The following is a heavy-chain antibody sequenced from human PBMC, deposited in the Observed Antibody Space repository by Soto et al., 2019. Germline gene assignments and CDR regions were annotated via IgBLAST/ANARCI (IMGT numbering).Heavy chain of an antibody. J-gene: IGHJ6*02. CDR1: RVAFSKFI. CDR2: IIPIFGTA. D-gene: IGHD6-19*01. V-gene: IGHV1-69*01. Sequence: QAQLEQSGGEVKKPGSSVKVSCKASRVAFSKFIVTWVRQAPGLGLEWMGGIIPIFGTANYAQKFQGRVTITADESTSTSYMEVNNLRSEDTAMYYCAKVRYSSPMGYYYGMDVWGQGTTVTVSS. CDR3: AKVRYSSPMGYYYGMDV.